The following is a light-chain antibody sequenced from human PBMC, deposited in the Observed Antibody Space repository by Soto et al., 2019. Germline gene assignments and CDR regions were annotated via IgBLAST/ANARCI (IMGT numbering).Light chain of an antibody. CDR1: QSISSN. CDR3: QQYNWPPTWT. CDR2: GAS. Sequence: EIVMTQSPATLSVSPGERATLSCRASQSISSNFAWYQQKPGQPPRLLIYGASTRATGIPARFSGSGSGTEFTLTISSLQSEDFAVYYCQQYNWPPTWTLGQGTKVDIK. J-gene: IGKJ1*01. V-gene: IGKV3-15*01.